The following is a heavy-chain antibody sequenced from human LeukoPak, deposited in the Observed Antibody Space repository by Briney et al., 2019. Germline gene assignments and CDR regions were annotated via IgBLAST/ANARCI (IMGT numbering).Heavy chain of an antibody. CDR1: GFVFREND. CDR2: IRGYDGYT. D-gene: IGHD3/OR15-3a*01. Sequence: GGSLRLSCAASGFVFRENDMNWVRQAPGKGLEWDSGIRGYDGYTDYADSVRGRFTISRDNSRDTLFLEMNNLRIEDTAIYYCAKNFSMMVFWGPGTQVTVSS. V-gene: IGHV3-23*01. J-gene: IGHJ4*02. CDR3: AKNFSMMVF.